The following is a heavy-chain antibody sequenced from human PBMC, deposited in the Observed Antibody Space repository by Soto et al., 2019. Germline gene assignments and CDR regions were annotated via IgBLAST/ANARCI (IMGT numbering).Heavy chain of an antibody. J-gene: IGHJ6*02. CDR3: ARDPRGQLAHYYYYGMDV. V-gene: IGHV1-69*13. CDR1: GYTFTSYY. Sequence: SVKVSCKASGYTFTSYYMHWVRQAPAQGLEWMGGIIPIFGTANYAQKFQGRVTMTADESTSTAYMELSSLRSEDTAVYYCARDPRGQLAHYYYYGMDVWGQGTTVTSP. CDR2: IIPIFGTA. D-gene: IGHD6-6*01.